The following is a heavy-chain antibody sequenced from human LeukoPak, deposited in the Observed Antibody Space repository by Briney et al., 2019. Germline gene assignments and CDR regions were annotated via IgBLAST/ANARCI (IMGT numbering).Heavy chain of an antibody. V-gene: IGHV1-2*02. Sequence: ASVKVSCKASGYTFTGYYMHWVRQAPGQGLEWMGWINPNSGGTNYAQKFQGRVTMTRDTSTSTVYMELSSLRPEDTAVYYCARERTTVTTSSYFDYWGQGTLVTVSS. CDR2: INPNSGGT. D-gene: IGHD4-17*01. CDR3: ARERTTVTTSSYFDY. CDR1: GYTFTGYY. J-gene: IGHJ4*02.